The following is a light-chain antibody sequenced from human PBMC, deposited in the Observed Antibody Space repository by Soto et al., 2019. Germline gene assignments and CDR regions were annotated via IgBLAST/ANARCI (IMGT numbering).Light chain of an antibody. CDR3: QQYNNWPPEGT. CDR1: QSVSSN. Sequence: EIVMTQSPATLSVSPRERATLSCRASQSVSSNLVWYQQKPGQAPRLLIYGASTRATGIPARFSGSGSGTEFTLTISSLQSEDFAVYYCQQYNNWPPEGTFGQGTKVDIK. J-gene: IGKJ1*01. CDR2: GAS. V-gene: IGKV3-15*01.